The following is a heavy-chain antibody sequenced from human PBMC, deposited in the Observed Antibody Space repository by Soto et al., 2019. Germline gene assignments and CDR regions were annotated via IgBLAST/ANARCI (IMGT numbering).Heavy chain of an antibody. D-gene: IGHD6-13*01. V-gene: IGHV3-30*18. Sequence: GGSLRLSCAASGFTFSSYGMHWVRQAPGKGLVWVAVISYDGSNKYYADSVKGRFTISRDNSKNTLYLQMNSLRAEDAAVYYCAKADKAAAPYYYYYYGMDVWGQGTTVTVSS. CDR3: AKADKAAAPYYYYYYGMDV. CDR1: GFTFSSYG. J-gene: IGHJ6*02. CDR2: ISYDGSNK.